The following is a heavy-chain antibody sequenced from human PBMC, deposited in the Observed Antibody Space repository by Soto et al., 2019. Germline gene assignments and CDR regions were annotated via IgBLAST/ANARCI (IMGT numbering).Heavy chain of an antibody. CDR1: GGSISSGGYS. Sequence: QLQLQESGSGLVQPSQTLSLTCAVSGGSISSGGYSWSWIRQPPGKGLEWIGYIYHSGSTYYNPSLKSRGTISGDRSKNQCSLKLSSVTAADTAVYYCARGSSGYYSTSFDYWGQGTLVTVSS. V-gene: IGHV4-30-2*01. CDR2: IYHSGST. CDR3: ARGSSGYYSTSFDY. D-gene: IGHD3-22*01. J-gene: IGHJ4*01.